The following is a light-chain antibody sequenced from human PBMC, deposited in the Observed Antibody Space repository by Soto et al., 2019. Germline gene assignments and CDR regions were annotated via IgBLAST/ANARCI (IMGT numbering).Light chain of an antibody. J-gene: IGLJ1*01. V-gene: IGLV2-14*01. CDR1: SSDVGGYNY. CDR3: TSYTTSSTYV. Sequence: QSALTQPASVSGSPGQSIAISCTGTSSDVGGYNYVSWYQQHPGKAPKLMLYDVAIRPSGVSDRFSGFKSGNTASLTISGLQAEDEADYYCTSYTTSSTYVFGTGTKVTVL. CDR2: DVA.